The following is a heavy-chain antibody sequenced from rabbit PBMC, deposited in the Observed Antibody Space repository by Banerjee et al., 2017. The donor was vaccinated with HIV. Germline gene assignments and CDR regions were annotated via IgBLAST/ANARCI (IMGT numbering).Heavy chain of an antibody. D-gene: IGHD8-1*01. V-gene: IGHV1S45*01. Sequence: QEQLVESGGDLVKPEGSLTLTCTASGFSFSSSYYMCWVRQAPGKGLEWIACIYAGSSGSTWYASWAKGRFTISKTSSTTVTLQMTSLTAADTATYFCARTLPGNNYPFDLWGPGTLVTVS. CDR1: GFSFSSSYY. J-gene: IGHJ4*01. CDR3: ARTLPGNNYPFDL. CDR2: IYAGSSGST.